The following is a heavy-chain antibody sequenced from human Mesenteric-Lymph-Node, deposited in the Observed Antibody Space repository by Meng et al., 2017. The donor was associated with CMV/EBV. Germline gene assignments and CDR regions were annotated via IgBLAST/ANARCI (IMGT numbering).Heavy chain of an antibody. CDR3: ASSSVIYDGMDV. CDR1: GFTFSAYA. D-gene: IGHD6-6*01. CDR2: ISSSSSTI. Sequence: GGSLRLSCTASGFTFSAYAMSWVRQAPGKGLEWVSYISSSSSTIYYADSVKGRFTISRDNAKNSLYLQMNSLRAEDTAVYYCASSSVIYDGMDVWGQGTTVTVSS. J-gene: IGHJ6*02. V-gene: IGHV3-48*04.